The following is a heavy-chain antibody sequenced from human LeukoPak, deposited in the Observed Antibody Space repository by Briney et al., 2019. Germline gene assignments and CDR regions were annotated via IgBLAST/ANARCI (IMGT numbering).Heavy chain of an antibody. CDR1: GFTFSSYW. CDR2: INSDGSST. D-gene: IGHD3-3*01. Sequence: GGSLRLSCAASGFTFSSYWMHWVRQAPGKGLVWVSRINSDGSSTSYADSVKGRFTISRDNAKNTLYLQMNSLRAEDTAVYYCAMSFGYYYYMDVWGKGTTVTIFS. CDR3: AMSFGYYYYMDV. J-gene: IGHJ6*03. V-gene: IGHV3-74*01.